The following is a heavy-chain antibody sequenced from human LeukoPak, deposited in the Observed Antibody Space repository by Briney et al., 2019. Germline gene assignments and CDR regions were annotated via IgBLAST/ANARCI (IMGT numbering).Heavy chain of an antibody. D-gene: IGHD2-15*01. V-gene: IGHV3-7*01. J-gene: IGHJ6*03. CDR2: IKQDGSEK. Sequence: PGGSLRLSCAASGFTFSSYWMSWVRQAPGKGLEGVADIKQDGSEKYYVDSVKGRLTISRDNAKNSLYLQMNSLRAQGTAVYYCARDATLDYYYYYYMDVWGKGTTVTVSS. CDR1: GFTFSSYW. CDR3: ARDATLDYYYYYYMDV.